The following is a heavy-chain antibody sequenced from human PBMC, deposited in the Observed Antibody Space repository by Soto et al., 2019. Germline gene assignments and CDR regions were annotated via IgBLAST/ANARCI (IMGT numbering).Heavy chain of an antibody. CDR3: AKGPLAVAGRGYYFDY. V-gene: IGHV3-23*01. D-gene: IGHD6-19*01. Sequence: GGSLRLSCAASGFTFSSYAMSWVRQAPGKGLEWVSAISGSGGSTYYADSVKGRFTISRDNSKNTLYLQMNSLRAEDTAVYYCAKGPLAVAGRGYYFDYWGQGTLFTVSS. CDR2: ISGSGGST. CDR1: GFTFSSYA. J-gene: IGHJ4*02.